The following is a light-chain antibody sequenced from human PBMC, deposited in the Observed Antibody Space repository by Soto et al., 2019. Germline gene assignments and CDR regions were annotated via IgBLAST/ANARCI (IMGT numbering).Light chain of an antibody. CDR3: QQRSYWPPA. CDR1: QSVSSY. CDR2: DAS. J-gene: IGKJ4*01. V-gene: IGKV3-11*02. Sequence: ETVLTQSPATLSLSPGERATLSCRASQSVSSYLAWYQQKPGQAPRLLIYDASNRATGIPTRFSGSGSGRDFTLTISSLEPEDFAVYYCQQRSYWPPAFGGGTKVQIK.